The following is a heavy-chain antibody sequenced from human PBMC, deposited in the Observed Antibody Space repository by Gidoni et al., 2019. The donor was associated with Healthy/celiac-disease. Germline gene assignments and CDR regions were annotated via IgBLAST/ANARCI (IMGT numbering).Heavy chain of an antibody. CDR1: GGSISSSSYY. J-gene: IGHJ4*02. CDR2: IYYSGST. Sequence: QLQLQESGPGLVKPSETLSLTCTVSGGSISSSSYYWGWIRQPPGKGLEWIGSIYYSGSTYYNPSLKSRVTISVDTSKNQFSLKLSSVTAADTAVYYCARQTGMYDFWSGSDYWGQGTLVTVSS. V-gene: IGHV4-39*01. CDR3: ARQTGMYDFWSGSDY. D-gene: IGHD3-3*01.